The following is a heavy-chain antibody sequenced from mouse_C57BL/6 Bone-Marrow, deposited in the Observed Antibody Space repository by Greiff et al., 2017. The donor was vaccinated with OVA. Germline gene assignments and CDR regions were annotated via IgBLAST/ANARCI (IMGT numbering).Heavy chain of an antibody. Sequence: QVQLQQPGAELVKPGASVKLSCKASGYTKTRTWLQWVKQRPGQGLEWIGEIDPSDSYTNYNQKFKGKATLTVDTSSSTAYMQLSSLTSEDSAVYYCARALITTVEGYFDVWGTGTTVTVSS. D-gene: IGHD1-1*01. J-gene: IGHJ1*03. V-gene: IGHV1-50*01. CDR3: ARALITTVEGYFDV. CDR2: IDPSDSYT. CDR1: GYTKTRTW.